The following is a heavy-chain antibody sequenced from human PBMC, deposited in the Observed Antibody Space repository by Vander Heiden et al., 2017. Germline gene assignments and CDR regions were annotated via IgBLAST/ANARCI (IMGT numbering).Heavy chain of an antibody. Sequence: EVQLLESGGGLVQPGGSLGLSCAASGFTFSSYAMSWVRQAPGKGLEWVSAISGSGGSTYYADSVKGRFTISRDNSKNTLYLQMNSLRAEDTAVYYCAKGRNDFWSGYLYYWGQGTLVTVSS. CDR1: GFTFSSYA. D-gene: IGHD3-3*01. J-gene: IGHJ4*02. CDR3: AKGRNDFWSGYLYY. V-gene: IGHV3-23*01. CDR2: ISGSGGST.